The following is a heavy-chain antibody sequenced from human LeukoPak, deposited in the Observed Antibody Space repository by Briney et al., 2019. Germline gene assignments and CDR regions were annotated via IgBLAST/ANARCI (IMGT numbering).Heavy chain of an antibody. J-gene: IGHJ3*02. CDR2: ISYDGSNK. CDR3: AKAAGGYYRIDAFDI. D-gene: IGHD3-22*01. V-gene: IGHV3-30*18. CDR1: GFTFSSYG. Sequence: GGSLRLSCAASGFTFSSYGMHWVRQAPGKGLEWVAVISYDGSNKYYADSVKGRFTISRDNSKNTLYLKMNSLRAEDTAVYYCAKAAGGYYRIDAFDIWGQGTMVTVSS.